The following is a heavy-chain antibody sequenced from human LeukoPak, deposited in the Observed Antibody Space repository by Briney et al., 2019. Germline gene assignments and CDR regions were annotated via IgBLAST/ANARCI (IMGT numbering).Heavy chain of an antibody. D-gene: IGHD2-21*02. CDR1: GFTFGNYA. V-gene: IGHV3-23*01. Sequence: PGGSLRLSCAASGFTFGNYAMIWVRQAPGRGLEWVASTSASGGDRYYVDSVMGRFTISRDNSKNTLYLQMNSLRAEDTAIYYCTKDPHAVATPRVYWGQGILVTVSS. CDR2: TSASGGDR. J-gene: IGHJ4*02. CDR3: TKDPHAVATPRVY.